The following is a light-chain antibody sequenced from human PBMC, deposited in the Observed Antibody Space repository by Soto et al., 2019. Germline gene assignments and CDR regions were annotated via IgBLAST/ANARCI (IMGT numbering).Light chain of an antibody. CDR1: SSDVGGYNY. J-gene: IGLJ1*01. Sequence: QSALTQPASVSGYPGQSITISCTGTSSDVGGYNYVSWYQQHPGKAPKLIIYEVSNRPSGVSNRFSGSKSGNTASLTISGLQAEYEADYYCTSYTSTNTLYVFGTGTKLTVL. CDR3: TSYTSTNTLYV. CDR2: EVS. V-gene: IGLV2-14*01.